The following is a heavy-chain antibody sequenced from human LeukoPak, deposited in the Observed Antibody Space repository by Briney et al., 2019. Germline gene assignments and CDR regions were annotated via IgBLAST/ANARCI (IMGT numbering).Heavy chain of an antibody. D-gene: IGHD6-13*01. CDR2: INHSGST. Sequence: SQTLSLTCAVYGGSFSGFYWSWSRQPPGNGLEWIGEINHSGSTNYNPSPQSRVTISVDTSKNQFSLKLSSVTAADTAVYYCARGRRIAARRGFDIWGQGTMVTVSS. V-gene: IGHV4-34*01. CDR1: GGSFSGFY. CDR3: ARGRRIAARRGFDI. J-gene: IGHJ3*02.